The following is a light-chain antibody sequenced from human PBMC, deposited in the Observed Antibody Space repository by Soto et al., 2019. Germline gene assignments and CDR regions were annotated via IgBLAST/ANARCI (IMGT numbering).Light chain of an antibody. V-gene: IGKV3-20*01. CDR3: QLYGISPH. CDR1: QSGGSNF. Sequence: EIVLTQSPATLSLSPVERATLSCKTSQSGGSNFLAWYQHKPGQAPRLLIYASSNRATGIPDRFSGSASGTDFTLTINRLEPEDFAVYYCQLYGISPHFGQGTRLEIK. J-gene: IGKJ5*01. CDR2: ASS.